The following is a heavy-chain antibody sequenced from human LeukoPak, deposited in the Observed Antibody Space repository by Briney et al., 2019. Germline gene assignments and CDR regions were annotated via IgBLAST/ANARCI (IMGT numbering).Heavy chain of an antibody. J-gene: IGHJ4*02. V-gene: IGHV3-33*06. CDR3: AQDAQRGFDYSNSLEH. CDR1: GFTFSQFG. Sequence: GTSLRLSCEASGFTFSQFGMHWVRQAPGKGLEWVAVIWSDATNEYYADSVKGRFTISRDNFKNTVSLQMNNLRAEDTAVYYCAQDAQRGFDYSNSLEHWGQGSLVTVSS. CDR2: IWSDATNE. D-gene: IGHD4-11*01.